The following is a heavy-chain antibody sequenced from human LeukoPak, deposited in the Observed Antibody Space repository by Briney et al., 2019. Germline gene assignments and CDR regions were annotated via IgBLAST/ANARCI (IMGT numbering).Heavy chain of an antibody. D-gene: IGHD6-19*01. V-gene: IGHV4-39*01. CDR1: GGSISSSSYY. CDR2: VYYSGST. CDR3: ARRPYTSGWYYYFDY. Sequence: SETLSLTCTVSGGSISSSSYYWGWIRQPPGKGLEWIGSVYYSGSTYYNPSLKSRVTISVDTSKNQFSLRLSSVTAADTAVYYCARRPYTSGWYYYFDYWGQGTLVTASS. J-gene: IGHJ4*02.